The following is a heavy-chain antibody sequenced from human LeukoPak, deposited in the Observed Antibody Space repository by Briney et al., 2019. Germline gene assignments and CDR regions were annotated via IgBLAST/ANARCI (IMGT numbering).Heavy chain of an antibody. CDR1: GGSFSGYY. Sequence: SETLSLTCAVYGGSFSGYYWSWIRQPPGKGLEWIGEINHSGSTNYNPSLKSRVTISVDRSKNQFSLKLSSVTAADTAVYYCARDSRSCLCSDYWGQGTLVTVSS. J-gene: IGHJ4*02. V-gene: IGHV4-34*01. D-gene: IGHD6-13*01. CDR2: INHSGST. CDR3: ARDSRSCLCSDY.